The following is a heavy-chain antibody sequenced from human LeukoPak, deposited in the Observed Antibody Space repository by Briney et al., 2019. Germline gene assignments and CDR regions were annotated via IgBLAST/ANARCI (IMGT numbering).Heavy chain of an antibody. D-gene: IGHD3-22*01. CDR2: IKHDGSEK. V-gene: IGHV3-7*01. Sequence: PGGSLRLSCEASGFSFSNYWMSWVRQAPGKGLEWVANIKHDGSEKYYVDSVKGRFTISRDNGKNSLYVQMNSLSVEDTAVYYCATYSSLNAREFPHWGQGTLVIVSS. J-gene: IGHJ1*01. CDR1: GFSFSNYW. CDR3: ATYSSLNAREFPH.